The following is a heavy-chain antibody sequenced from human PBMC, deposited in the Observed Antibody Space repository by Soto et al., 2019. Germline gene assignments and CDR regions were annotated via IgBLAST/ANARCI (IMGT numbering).Heavy chain of an antibody. CDR3: ARDRSSSQGWFDP. D-gene: IGHD6-13*01. CDR1: GFTFSSYG. Sequence: QVQLVESGGGVVQPGRSLRLSCAASGFTFSSYGMHWVRQAPGKGLEWVAVIWYDGSNKYYADSVKGRFTISRDNSKNTLYLQMNSLRAEDTAVYYCARDRSSSQGWFDPWAQGTLVTVSS. V-gene: IGHV3-33*01. J-gene: IGHJ5*02. CDR2: IWYDGSNK.